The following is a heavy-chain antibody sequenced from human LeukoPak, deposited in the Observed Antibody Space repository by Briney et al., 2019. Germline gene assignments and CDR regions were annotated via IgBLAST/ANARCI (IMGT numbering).Heavy chain of an antibody. V-gene: IGHV3-74*03. Sequence: PGGSLRLSCAASGFTFSSYWMHWVRQAPGKGLVWVSRIDTDGSGTVYADSVKGRFTVSRDNARNTLYLQINSLRVEDTAVYYCVRSQAGFSYGDYWGQGSLVTVSS. CDR2: IDTDGSGT. CDR3: VRSQAGFSYGDY. D-gene: IGHD5-18*01. J-gene: IGHJ4*02. CDR1: GFTFSSYW.